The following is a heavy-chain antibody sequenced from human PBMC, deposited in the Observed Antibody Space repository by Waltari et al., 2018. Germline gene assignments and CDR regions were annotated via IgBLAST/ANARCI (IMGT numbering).Heavy chain of an antibody. J-gene: IGHJ3*02. CDR2: TSYDGSNK. V-gene: IGHV3-30*18. CDR3: AKVEAYSSAWDAAFDI. D-gene: IGHD6-19*01. Sequence: QVHLVESGGGAVQPGRSLRLSCAASGFTFSTYGMHWVRQAPGKGLEWVAVTSYDGSNKYYADSVKGRFTISRDNSKKTLYLQMNSLRAADTAVYYCAKVEAYSSAWDAAFDIWGQGTMVTVSS. CDR1: GFTFSTYG.